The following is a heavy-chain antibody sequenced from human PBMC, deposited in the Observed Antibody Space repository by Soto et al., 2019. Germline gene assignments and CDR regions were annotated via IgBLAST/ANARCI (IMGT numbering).Heavy chain of an antibody. J-gene: IGHJ4*02. CDR2: IKTTTEGGTT. Sequence: EVQLVESGGGLLRPGGSLRLSCTTSGFTFTNAWLSWVRQAPGKGLEWVGHIKTTTEGGTTDYAAPVKGRFTISSDDSQNTLYLQMNSLNSEDTAVYYCTTEIRGYRYFDYWGQGTLVTVSS. CDR3: TTEIRGYRYFDY. V-gene: IGHV3-15*05. CDR1: GFTFTNAW. D-gene: IGHD1-1*01.